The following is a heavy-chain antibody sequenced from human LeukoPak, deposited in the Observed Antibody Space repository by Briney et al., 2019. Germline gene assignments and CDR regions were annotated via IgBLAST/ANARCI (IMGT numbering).Heavy chain of an antibody. J-gene: IGHJ5*02. CDR1: GGSFSGYY. V-gene: IGHV4-34*01. D-gene: IGHD6-19*01. Sequence: PSETLSLTCAVYGGSFSGYYWSWIRQPPGKGLEWIGEINHSGSTNYNPSLKSRVTISVDTSKNQFSLKLSSVTAADTAVYYCASIGYSSGWDTWGQGTLVTVSS. CDR2: INHSGST. CDR3: ASIGYSSGWDT.